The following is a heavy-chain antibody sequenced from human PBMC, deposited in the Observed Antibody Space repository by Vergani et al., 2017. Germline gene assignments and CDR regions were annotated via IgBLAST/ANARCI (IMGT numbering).Heavy chain of an antibody. CDR3: ARTRGSSWYRAYNWFDP. CDR2: IFSNDEK. Sequence: QVTLKESGPVLVKPTETLTLTCTVSGFSLSNARMGVSWIRQPPGKALEWLAHIFSNDEKSYSTSLKSRPTISKDTSKSQVVLTMTNMDPVDTATYYCARTRGSSWYRAYNWFDPWGQGTLVTVSS. J-gene: IGHJ5*02. D-gene: IGHD6-13*01. CDR1: GFSLSNARMG. V-gene: IGHV2-26*01.